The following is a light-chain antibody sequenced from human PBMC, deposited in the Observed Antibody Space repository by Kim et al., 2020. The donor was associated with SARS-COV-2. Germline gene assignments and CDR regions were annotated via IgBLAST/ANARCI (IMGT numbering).Light chain of an antibody. CDR2: VAS. J-gene: IGKJ4*01. CDR3: QQYGSSPLT. CDR1: QSVTNNY. V-gene: IGKV3-20*01. Sequence: SPGESATPSCRASQSVTNNYLAWYQQKPGQAPRLLIYVASSRATGIPDRFSGSGSGTDFTLTISRLEPEDFAVYYCQQYGSSPLTFGGGTKVDIK.